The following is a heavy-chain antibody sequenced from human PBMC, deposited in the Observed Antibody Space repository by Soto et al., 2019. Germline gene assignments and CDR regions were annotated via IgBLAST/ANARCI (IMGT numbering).Heavy chain of an antibody. D-gene: IGHD1-26*01. CDR2: IVVISNTA. CDR1: GSTFNNFA. Sequence: QVVLLQSGAEVKEPGSSVRVSCEVSGSTFNNFAFSWVRQAPGHGPEWMGGIVVISNTADYSQRFQDRVTITADTSTNTLYMKLGSLTFEDTAVYYCARAIKRWEVHYYFDYWCQGTLVTVSS. V-gene: IGHV1-69*06. CDR3: ARAIKRWEVHYYFDY. J-gene: IGHJ4*02.